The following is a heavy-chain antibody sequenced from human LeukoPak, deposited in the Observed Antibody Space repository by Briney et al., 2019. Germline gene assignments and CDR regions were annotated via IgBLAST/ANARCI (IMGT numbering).Heavy chain of an antibody. CDR3: AREIKGEYSSSWYSVYSYYYYYMDV. V-gene: IGHV1-2*02. J-gene: IGHJ6*03. CDR1: GYTFTGYH. Sequence: ASVKVSCKASGYTFTGYHMHWVRQAPGQGLEWMGRINPNTGDTNFAQNFQGRVNMTRDTSITTAYMELSRLRSDDTAVYYCAREIKGEYSSSWYSVYSYYYYYMDVWGKGTTVTVSS. D-gene: IGHD6-13*01. CDR2: INPNTGDT.